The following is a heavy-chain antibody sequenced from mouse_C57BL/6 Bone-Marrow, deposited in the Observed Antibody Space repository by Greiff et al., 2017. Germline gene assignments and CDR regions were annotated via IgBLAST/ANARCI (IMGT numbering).Heavy chain of an antibody. CDR2: INYDGSST. V-gene: IGHV5-16*01. CDR3: ARDAGPFDY. CDR1: GFTFSDYY. J-gene: IGHJ2*01. Sequence: EVMLVESEGGLVQPGSSMKLSCTASGFTFSDYYMAWVRQVHEKGLEWVANINYDGSSTYYLDSLKSRFIISRDNAKNILYLQMSSLTSEDTATYYYARDAGPFDYWGQGTTLTVSS.